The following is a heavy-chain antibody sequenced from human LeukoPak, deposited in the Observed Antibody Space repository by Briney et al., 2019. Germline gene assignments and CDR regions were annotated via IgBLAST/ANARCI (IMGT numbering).Heavy chain of an antibody. J-gene: IGHJ5*02. CDR2: IKSNTDGGTT. CDR1: GFTFSNAW. CDR3: TTDIPIVVVVAATPGWFDP. Sequence: GGSLRLPCEASGFTFSNAWMSWVRQAPGKGLEWVGRIKSNTDGGTTDYAAPVKGRFTISRDDSKNTLYLQMNSLKTEDTAVYYCTTDIPIVVVVAATPGWFDPWGQGTLVTVSS. D-gene: IGHD2-15*01. V-gene: IGHV3-15*01.